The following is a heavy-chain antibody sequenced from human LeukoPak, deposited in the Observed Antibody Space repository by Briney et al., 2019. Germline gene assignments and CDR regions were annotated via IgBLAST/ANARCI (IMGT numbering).Heavy chain of an antibody. J-gene: IGHJ4*02. V-gene: IGHV3-74*01. CDR1: GFTFNSFW. Sequence: GGSLRLSCAASGFTFNSFWMHWVRQAPGKGLVWVSRINTDGTTINYADSVKGRFTISRDNAKNTLYLQMNSLRAEDTAVYYCVEAAAGSFDYWGQGTLVTVSS. CDR2: INTDGTTI. D-gene: IGHD6-25*01. CDR3: VEAAAGSFDY.